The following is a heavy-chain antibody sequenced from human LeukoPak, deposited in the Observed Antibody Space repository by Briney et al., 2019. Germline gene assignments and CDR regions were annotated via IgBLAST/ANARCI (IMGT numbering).Heavy chain of an antibody. J-gene: IGHJ4*02. CDR1: GGSISSYY. D-gene: IGHD5-12*01. CDR2: INHSGST. V-gene: IGHV4-34*01. CDR3: ARGRGLRFAFDY. Sequence: SETLSLTCTVSGGSISSYYWSWIRQPPGKGLEWIGEINHSGSTNYNPSLKSRVTISVDTSKNQFSLKLSSVTAADTAVYYCARGRGLRFAFDYWGQGTLVTVSS.